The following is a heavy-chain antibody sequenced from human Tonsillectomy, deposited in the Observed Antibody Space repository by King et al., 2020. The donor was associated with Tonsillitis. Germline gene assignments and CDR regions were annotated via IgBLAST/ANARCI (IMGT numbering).Heavy chain of an antibody. D-gene: IGHD6-25*01. CDR1: GGSFSGYY. CDR2: INHSGST. J-gene: IGHJ6*02. CDR3: ARGRGYIYYYYYYGMDV. Sequence: QVQLQQWGAGLLKPSETLSLTCAVYGGSFSGYYWSWIRQPPGKGLEWIWEINHSGSTNYNPSLKSRVTISVDTSKNQFSLKVSSVTAADTAVYYCARGRGYIYYYYYYGMDVWGQGTTVTVSS. V-gene: IGHV4-34*01.